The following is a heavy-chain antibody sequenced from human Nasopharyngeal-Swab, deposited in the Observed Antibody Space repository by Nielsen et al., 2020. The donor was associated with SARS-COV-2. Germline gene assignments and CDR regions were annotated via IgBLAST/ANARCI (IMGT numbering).Heavy chain of an antibody. V-gene: IGHV1-18*01. CDR3: ARYYYGSGSYYEYYMDV. Sequence: ASVKVSCKASGYTFTSYDINWVRQAPGQGLEWMGWISAYNGNTNYAQKLQGRVTMTTDTSTSTAYMELRSLRSDDTAVYYCARYYYGSGSYYEYYMDVWGKGTTVTVSS. CDR2: ISAYNGNT. CDR1: GYTFTSYD. D-gene: IGHD3-10*01. J-gene: IGHJ6*03.